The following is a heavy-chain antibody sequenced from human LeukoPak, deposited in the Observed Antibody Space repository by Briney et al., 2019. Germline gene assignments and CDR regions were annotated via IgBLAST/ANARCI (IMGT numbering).Heavy chain of an antibody. Sequence: GGSLRLSCAVSGITLSNYGMSWVRQAPGKGLEWVAGISGSGGRSNYADSVKGRFTISRDNPKNTLYLQMNSLRAEETAVYFCAKRGVVIRVILIGFHKEAYYFDSWGQGALVTVSS. D-gene: IGHD3-9*01. J-gene: IGHJ4*02. CDR1: GITLSNYG. CDR2: ISGSGGRS. V-gene: IGHV3-23*01. CDR3: AKRGVVIRVILIGFHKEAYYFDS.